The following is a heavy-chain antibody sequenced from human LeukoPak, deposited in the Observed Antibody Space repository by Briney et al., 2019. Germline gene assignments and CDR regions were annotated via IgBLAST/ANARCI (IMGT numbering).Heavy chain of an antibody. V-gene: IGHV3-33*01. CDR2: IWYDGSNK. CDR1: GFTFSSYG. Sequence: GGSLRLSCAASGFTFSSYGMHWVRQAPGKGLEWVAVIWYDGSNKYYADSVKGRFTISRDNSKNTLYLQMNSLRAEDTAVYYCARVGTSDVPGYSSGWSRGAFDIWGQGTMVTVSS. J-gene: IGHJ3*02. D-gene: IGHD6-19*01. CDR3: ARVGTSDVPGYSSGWSRGAFDI.